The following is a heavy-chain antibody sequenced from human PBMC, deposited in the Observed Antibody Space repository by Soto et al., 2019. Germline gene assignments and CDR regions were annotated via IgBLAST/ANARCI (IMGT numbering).Heavy chain of an antibody. D-gene: IGHD3-3*01. V-gene: IGHV3-23*01. CDR3: AKSLFATMTRAFDH. CDR2: VSGDGETT. Sequence: GGSLRLSCSGSGLTFNKYGMTWVRQAPGKGLEWVSSVSGDGETTYYADSVRGRFTISRDNSKNTLYLQMNSLRAEDTAVYYCAKSLFATMTRAFDHWGQGTRVTVSS. CDR1: GLTFNKYG. J-gene: IGHJ4*02.